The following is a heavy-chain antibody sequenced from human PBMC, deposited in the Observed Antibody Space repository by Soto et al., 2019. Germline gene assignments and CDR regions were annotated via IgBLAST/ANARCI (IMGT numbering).Heavy chain of an antibody. CDR1: GVSITDYA. CDR2: ISDSGTKT. V-gene: IGHV3-23*01. CDR3: AKDGIRKDDY. Sequence: GGSLRLSSSASGVSITDYAMSWVRQAPGKGLEWVSSISDSGTKTFYGDSVKGRFAISRDTSKNTVYMQMNNLRAEDTALYYCAKDGIRKDDYWGQGTVVTVSS. J-gene: IGHJ4*02.